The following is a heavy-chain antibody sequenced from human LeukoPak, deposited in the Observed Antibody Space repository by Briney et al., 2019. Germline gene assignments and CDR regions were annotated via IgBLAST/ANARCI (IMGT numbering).Heavy chain of an antibody. Sequence: SETLSLTCAVYGGSFSGYYWSWIRQPPGKGLEWIGEINHSGSTNYDPSLKSRVTISVDTSKNQFSLKLSSVTAADTAVYYCARGRRWLQLRAPSSWFDPWGQGTLVTVSS. V-gene: IGHV4-34*01. J-gene: IGHJ5*02. D-gene: IGHD5-24*01. CDR1: GGSFSGYY. CDR3: ARGRRWLQLRAPSSWFDP. CDR2: INHSGST.